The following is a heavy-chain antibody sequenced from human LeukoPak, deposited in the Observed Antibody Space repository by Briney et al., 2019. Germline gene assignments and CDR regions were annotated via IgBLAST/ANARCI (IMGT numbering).Heavy chain of an antibody. V-gene: IGHV1-2*04. Sequence: ASVKVSCKASGYTFTSYAMNWVRQAPGQGLEWMGWINPNSGGTNYAQKFQGWVTMTRDTSISTAYMELSRLRSDDTAVYYCARDFGSVLGYSSRLGTYYFDYWGQGTLVTVSS. CDR3: ARDFGSVLGYSSRLGTYYFDY. J-gene: IGHJ4*02. D-gene: IGHD5-18*01. CDR1: GYTFTSYA. CDR2: INPNSGGT.